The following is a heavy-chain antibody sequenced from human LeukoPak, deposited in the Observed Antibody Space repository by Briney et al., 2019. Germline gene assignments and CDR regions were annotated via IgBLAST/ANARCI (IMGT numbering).Heavy chain of an antibody. D-gene: IGHD3-10*01. CDR2: MNPNSGNT. V-gene: IGHV1-8*01. CDR1: GYTFISYD. Sequence: ASVKVSCKASGYTFISYDINWVRQATGQGLEWMGWMNPNSGNTGYAQKFQGRVTMTRNTSISTAYMELSSLRSEDTAVYYCARGPLITMVRGVMGSWFDPWGQGTLVTVSS. J-gene: IGHJ5*02. CDR3: ARGPLITMVRGVMGSWFDP.